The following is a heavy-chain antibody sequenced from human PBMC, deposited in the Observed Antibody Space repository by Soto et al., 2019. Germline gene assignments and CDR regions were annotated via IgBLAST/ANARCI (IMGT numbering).Heavy chain of an antibody. J-gene: IGHJ5*02. Sequence: GESLKISCAASGFTVSSNYMSWVRQAPGKGLEWVSVIYSGGSTYYADSVKGRFTISRHNSKNTLYLQMNSLRAEDTAVYYCARGPSITIFGVVMYNWFDPWGQGTLVTVSS. CDR1: GFTVSSNY. D-gene: IGHD3-3*01. V-gene: IGHV3-53*04. CDR3: ARGPSITIFGVVMYNWFDP. CDR2: IYSGGST.